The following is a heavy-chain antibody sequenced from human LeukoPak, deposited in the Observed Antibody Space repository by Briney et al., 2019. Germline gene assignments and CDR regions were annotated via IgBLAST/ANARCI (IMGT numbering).Heavy chain of an antibody. CDR3: GKTDIYFNPIDY. V-gene: IGHV4-4*02. CDR2: IHRAGRT. D-gene: IGHD3-9*01. Sequence: SETLSLTCAVSGVSFSSSEWWICVRQPPGQGLEWIGEIHRAGRTRYNPSLKSRVTISMDYSKNQFSLKLTSVTAADTAIYYCGKTDIYFNPIDYWGPGSLVTVSS. J-gene: IGHJ4*02. CDR1: GVSFSSSEW.